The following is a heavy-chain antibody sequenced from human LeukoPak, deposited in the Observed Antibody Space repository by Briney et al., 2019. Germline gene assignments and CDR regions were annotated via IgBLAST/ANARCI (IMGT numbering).Heavy chain of an antibody. CDR3: GREEMAFDY. Sequence: GGSLRLSCAASGFTFSSYAMHWVRQAPGKGLEWVAVISYDGSNKYYADSVKGRFTISRDNSKNTLYLQMNSLRAEDTAVYYVGREEMAFDYWGQGTLVTVSS. J-gene: IGHJ4*02. CDR1: GFTFSSYA. D-gene: IGHD5-24*01. CDR2: ISYDGSNK. V-gene: IGHV3-30-3*01.